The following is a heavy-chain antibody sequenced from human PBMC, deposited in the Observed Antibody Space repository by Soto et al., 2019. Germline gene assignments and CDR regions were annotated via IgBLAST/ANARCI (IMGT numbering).Heavy chain of an antibody. CDR3: ARANYYESAGYFYDY. J-gene: IGHJ4*02. D-gene: IGHD3-22*01. CDR2: IYYSGST. Sequence: SETLSLTCNVSGDSISRGDYYGRWIRQPPGKGLEWIGYIYYSGSTYYDPSLESRVTISVDTSKNQFSLRLNSVTAADTAVYYCARANYYESAGYFYDYWGPGTLVTVSS. V-gene: IGHV4-30-4*01. CDR1: GDSISRGDYY.